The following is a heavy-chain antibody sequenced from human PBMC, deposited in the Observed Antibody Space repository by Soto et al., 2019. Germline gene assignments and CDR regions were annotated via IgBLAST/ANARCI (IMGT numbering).Heavy chain of an antibody. J-gene: IGHJ4*02. Sequence: SETLSLTCPFSGFSISSDSYYWGWIRQSPEKGLEWIASISYSGSTYYNPTLKSRLTISVDTSKNQFSLKLNSMTAADTAVYYCARHNYGSGSTYFDYWGQGTLVTSPQ. CDR2: ISYSGST. D-gene: IGHD3-10*01. V-gene: IGHV4-39*01. CDR3: ARHNYGSGSTYFDY. CDR1: GFSISSDSYY.